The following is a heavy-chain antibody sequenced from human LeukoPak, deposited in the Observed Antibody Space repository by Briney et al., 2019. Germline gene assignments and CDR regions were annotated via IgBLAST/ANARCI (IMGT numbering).Heavy chain of an antibody. V-gene: IGHV3-23*01. CDR2: ISGSGDNT. Sequence: GGSLRLSCAASGFTFSSHGMSWVRQAPGKGLEWVSTISGSGDNTYYADSVKGRFTISRDNSKNTLYLQMNSLRAEDTAVYYCARDSGSYPTYFDYWGQGTLVTVSS. CDR1: GFTFSSHG. CDR3: ARDSGSYPTYFDY. D-gene: IGHD1-26*01. J-gene: IGHJ4*02.